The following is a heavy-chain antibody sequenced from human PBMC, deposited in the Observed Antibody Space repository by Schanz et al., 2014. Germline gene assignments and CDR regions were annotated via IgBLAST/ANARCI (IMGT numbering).Heavy chain of an antibody. CDR2: MNPDSGNT. V-gene: IGHV1-8*02. D-gene: IGHD2-2*01. Sequence: QVQLVQSGAEVKKPGASVKVSCEASRYTFNAYGLNWVRQAPGQGLEWVGWMNPDSGNTGYAQKFQGRVTMTRNTSISTAYMELISLRSESTAVYYCAIGRGCTSCSCCSWFDLWGQGTLVTVSS. J-gene: IGHJ5*02. CDR1: RYTFNAYG. CDR3: AIGRGCTSCSCCSWFDL.